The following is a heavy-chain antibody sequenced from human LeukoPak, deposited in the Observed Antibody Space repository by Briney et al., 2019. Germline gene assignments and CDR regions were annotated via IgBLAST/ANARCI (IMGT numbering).Heavy chain of an antibody. CDR2: ISSNGSTI. Sequence: GGSLRLSCAASGFTFSSYEMNWVRQAPGKGLEWVSYISSNGSTIYYADSVKGRFTISRDNAKNPLYLQMNSLRAEDTALYYCARDKSGTMIRGVITTYYYSMDVWGKGTTVTISS. V-gene: IGHV3-48*03. D-gene: IGHD3-10*01. CDR1: GFTFSSYE. J-gene: IGHJ6*03. CDR3: ARDKSGTMIRGVITTYYYSMDV.